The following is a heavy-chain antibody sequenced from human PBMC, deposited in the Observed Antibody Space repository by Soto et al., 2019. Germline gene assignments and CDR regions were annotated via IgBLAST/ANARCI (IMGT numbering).Heavy chain of an antibody. J-gene: IGHJ4*02. D-gene: IGHD3-22*01. CDR2: IYYSGST. V-gene: IGHV4-31*03. CDR3: ARSYDSSGYYYTY. Sequence: ASETLSLTCTVSGGSIVSGGYYFICIGQHPGKGLEWIGYIYYSGSTYYNPSLKSRVTISVDTSKNQFSLKLSSVTAADTAVYYCARSYDSSGYYYTYWGQGTLVTVSS. CDR1: GGSIVSGGYY.